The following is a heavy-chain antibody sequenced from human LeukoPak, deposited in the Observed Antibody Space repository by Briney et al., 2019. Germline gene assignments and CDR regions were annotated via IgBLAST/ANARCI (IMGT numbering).Heavy chain of an antibody. CDR3: ARDTAMVEGYFDY. D-gene: IGHD5-18*01. V-gene: IGHV1-69*01. CDR2: IIPIFGTA. Sequence: GSSVTVSCKASGGTFSSYAISWVRQAPGQGLEWMGGIIPIFGTANYAQKFQGRVTITADESTSTAYMELSSLRSEDTAVYYCARDTAMVEGYFDYWGQGTLVTVSS. CDR1: GGTFSSYA. J-gene: IGHJ4*02.